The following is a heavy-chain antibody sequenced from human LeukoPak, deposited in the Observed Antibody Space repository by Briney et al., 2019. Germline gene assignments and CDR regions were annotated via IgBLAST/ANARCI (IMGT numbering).Heavy chain of an antibody. Sequence: ASVKVSCKASGYTFTSYGISWVRQAPGQGLEWMGWISAYNGNTNYAQKLQGRVTMTTDTSTSTAYMELRSLRSDDTAVYYCARGRGYDFWSGYYDPYYYYMDVWGKGTTVTVSS. D-gene: IGHD3-3*01. J-gene: IGHJ6*03. CDR3: ARGRGYDFWSGYYDPYYYYMDV. V-gene: IGHV1-18*01. CDR2: ISAYNGNT. CDR1: GYTFTSYG.